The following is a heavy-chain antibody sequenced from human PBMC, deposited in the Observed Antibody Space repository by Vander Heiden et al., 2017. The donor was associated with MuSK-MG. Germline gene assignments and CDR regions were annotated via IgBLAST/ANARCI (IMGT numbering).Heavy chain of an antibody. V-gene: IGHV1-8*01. D-gene: IGHD3-3*01. CDR2: MNPNSGNT. Sequence: QVQLVQSGAEVKKPGASVKVSCKASGYTFSRSDINWVRQDPGQGLEWMGWMNPNSGNTGYAPKFQGRVTMTRSTSISTAYMELSNLRSEDTAVYFCARAPSYTLIIPEAGYYYGLDVWGQGTTVTVSS. CDR1: GYTFSRSD. CDR3: ARAPSYTLIIPEAGYYYGLDV. J-gene: IGHJ6*02.